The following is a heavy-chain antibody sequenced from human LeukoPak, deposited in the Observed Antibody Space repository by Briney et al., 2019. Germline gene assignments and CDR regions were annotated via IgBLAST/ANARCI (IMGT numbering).Heavy chain of an antibody. CDR2: IYPGDSDT. CDR1: GYTFTNCW. Sequence: GESLKISCKGSGYTFTNCWIGWVRQMPGKGLEWMGIIYPGDSDTRYSPSFQGQVTISADKSISTAYLQWSSLKASDTAIYYCARRRGYTSSWYDYWGQGTLVTVSS. J-gene: IGHJ4*02. CDR3: ARRRGYTSSWYDY. V-gene: IGHV5-51*01. D-gene: IGHD6-13*01.